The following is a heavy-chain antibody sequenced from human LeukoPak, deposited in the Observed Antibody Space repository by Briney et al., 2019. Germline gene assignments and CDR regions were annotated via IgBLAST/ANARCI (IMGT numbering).Heavy chain of an antibody. CDR2: ISGSGGST. V-gene: IGHV3-23*01. D-gene: IGHD6-13*01. J-gene: IGHJ4*02. CDR3: AKASRYSGSAPIDY. CDR1: GFTFDDYG. Sequence: SGGSLRLSCAASGFTFDDYGMSWVRQAPGKGLEWVSAISGSGGSTYYADSVKGRFTISRDNSKNTLYLQMNSLRAEDTAVYYCAKASRYSGSAPIDYWGQGTLVTVSS.